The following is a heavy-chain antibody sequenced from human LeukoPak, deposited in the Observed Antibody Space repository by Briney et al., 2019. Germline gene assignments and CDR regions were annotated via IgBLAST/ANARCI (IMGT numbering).Heavy chain of an antibody. CDR1: GFTFNFYG. D-gene: IGHD3-10*01. V-gene: IGHV3-7*01. CDR3: ATSDFYHSGRGGVSPSDH. Sequence: GGSLRLSCAASGFTFNFYGMHWVRQAPGKGLEWVAEIIQDGGATYYVDSVKGRFTISRDNDKRSTYLQMNSLRAEDTAMYYCATSDFYHSGRGGVSPSDHWGQGTLVTVSS. CDR2: IIQDGGAT. J-gene: IGHJ4*02.